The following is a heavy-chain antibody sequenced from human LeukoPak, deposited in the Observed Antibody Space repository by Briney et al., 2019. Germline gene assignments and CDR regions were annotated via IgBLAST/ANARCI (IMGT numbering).Heavy chain of an antibody. J-gene: IGHJ4*02. CDR2: IKRKGDDGTI. Sequence: GVSHRLSCAASGFTFSNAWMSWVRQAPGKGLEWVGRIKRKGDDGTIDYAAPVKGRLTISRDDSKNTLYLQMNSLKSEDTAVYYCTAGTGRSDFDYWGQGTLVTVSS. V-gene: IGHV3-15*01. CDR1: GFTFSNAW. D-gene: IGHD3/OR15-3a*01. CDR3: TAGTGRSDFDY.